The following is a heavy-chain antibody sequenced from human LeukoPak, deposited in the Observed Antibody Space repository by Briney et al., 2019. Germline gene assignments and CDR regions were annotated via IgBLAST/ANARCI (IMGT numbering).Heavy chain of an antibody. Sequence: TPETLSLTCTVSGGSISSYYWSWIRQPPGKGLEWIGYIYYSGSTNYNPSLKNRVTISVDTSKNQFSLKLSSVTAADTAVYYCARGSIAAAGPEVGSYYFDYWGQGTLVTVSS. CDR2: IYYSGST. J-gene: IGHJ4*02. CDR1: GGSISSYY. V-gene: IGHV4-59*01. CDR3: ARGSIAAAGPEVGSYYFDY. D-gene: IGHD6-13*01.